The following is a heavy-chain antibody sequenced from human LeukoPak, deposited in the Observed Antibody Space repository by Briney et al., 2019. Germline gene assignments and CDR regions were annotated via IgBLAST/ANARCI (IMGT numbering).Heavy chain of an antibody. J-gene: IGHJ4*02. CDR2: IYYSGST. CDR1: GVSMSRYY. CDR3: ARDSTMVRGVIGYFDC. Sequence: SETLSLTCAVSGVSMSRYYWSWIRQPPREALEWIGYIYYSGSTNYNPSLKSRVTISVDPSKNQFSLKLSSVTAADTAVYYCARDSTMVRGVIGYFDCWGQGTLVTVSS. D-gene: IGHD3-10*01. V-gene: IGHV4-59*01.